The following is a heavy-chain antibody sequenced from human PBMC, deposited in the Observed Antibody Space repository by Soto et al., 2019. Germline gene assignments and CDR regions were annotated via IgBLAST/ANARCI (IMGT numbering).Heavy chain of an antibody. CDR3: ARENYDILTGPSPAVSFDY. CDR2: INHSGST. D-gene: IGHD3-9*01. Sequence: SETLSLTCAVYGGSFSGYYWSWIRQPPGKGLEWIGEINHSGSTNYNPSLKSRVTISVDTSKNQFSLKLSSVTAADTAVYYCARENYDILTGPSPAVSFDYWGQGTLVTVYS. V-gene: IGHV4-34*01. CDR1: GGSFSGYY. J-gene: IGHJ4*02.